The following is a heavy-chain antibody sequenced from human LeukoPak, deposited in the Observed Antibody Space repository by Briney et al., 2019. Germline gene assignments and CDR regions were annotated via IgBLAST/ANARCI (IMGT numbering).Heavy chain of an antibody. Sequence: SVKVSCKASGGTFIRFTISWVRQAPGQGFEWMGGITPIFGTANFAQKFQGRVSITADGSTSTAFKELSSLRSEDTAVYYCAREWGLESSGYYYAYWGQGTLVTVSP. CDR1: GGTFIRFT. J-gene: IGHJ4*02. CDR2: ITPIFGTA. V-gene: IGHV1-69*13. D-gene: IGHD3-22*01. CDR3: AREWGLESSGYYYAY.